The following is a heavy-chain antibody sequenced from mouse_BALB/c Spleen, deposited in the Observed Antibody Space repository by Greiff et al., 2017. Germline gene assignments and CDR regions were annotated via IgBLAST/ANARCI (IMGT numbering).Heavy chain of an antibody. V-gene: IGHV5-9-3*01. CDR1: GFTFSSYA. D-gene: IGHD1-1*01. J-gene: IGHJ4*01. Sequence: EVQRVESGGGLVKPGGSLKLSCAASGFTFSSYAMSWVRQTPEKRLEWVATISSGGSYTYYPDSVKGRFTISRDNAKNTLYLQMSSLRSEDTAMYYCAREGIYYYGSSPYYYAMDYWGQGTSVTVSS. CDR3: AREGIYYYGSSPYYYAMDY. CDR2: ISSGGSYT.